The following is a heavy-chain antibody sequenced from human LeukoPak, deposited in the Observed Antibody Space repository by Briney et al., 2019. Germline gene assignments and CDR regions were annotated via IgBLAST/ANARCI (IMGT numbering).Heavy chain of an antibody. CDR3: ARDLAYCYDSYYD. CDR2: IDSGSNNI. Sequence: GGSLRLSCAASGFTFTIYSMNWVRQAPGKGLEWVSSIDSGSNNINYADSVKGRFTISRDNAKNSLYLKMNSLRAEDTAVYYCARDLAYCYDSYYDWGQGTLVTVSS. D-gene: IGHD3-22*01. V-gene: IGHV3-21*01. CDR1: GFTFTIYS. J-gene: IGHJ4*02.